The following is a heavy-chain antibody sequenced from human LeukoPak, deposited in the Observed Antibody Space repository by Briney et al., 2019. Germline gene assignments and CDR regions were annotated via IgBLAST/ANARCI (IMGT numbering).Heavy chain of an antibody. V-gene: IGHV4-39*01. D-gene: IGHD2-21*01. CDR3: ARHYSPLSGAPGYFDY. CDR2: IYYSGST. Sequence: SETLSLTCTVSGGSISSSSYYWGWIRQPPGKGLEWIGSIYYSGSTYYNPSLKSRVTISVDTSKNQFSLKLSSVTAADTAVYYCARHYSPLSGAPGYFDYWGQGTLVTVSS. J-gene: IGHJ4*02. CDR1: GGSISSSSYY.